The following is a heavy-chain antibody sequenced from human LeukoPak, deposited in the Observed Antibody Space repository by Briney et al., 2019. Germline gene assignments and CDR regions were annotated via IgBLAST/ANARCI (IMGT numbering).Heavy chain of an antibody. J-gene: IGHJ3*01. CDR2: IYYLWSTNY. V-gene: IGHV4-59*01. CDR1: GGSISTYY. Sequence: PSETLSLTCTVSGGSISTYYWSWIRQPPGKGLEWVGYIYYLWSTNYNYNPSLRSRVTISVDTSKNQFSLKLSSVTAADTAMYYCARDVAYGGNSGVWGQGTMVTVSS. CDR3: ARDVAYGGNSGV. D-gene: IGHD4-23*01.